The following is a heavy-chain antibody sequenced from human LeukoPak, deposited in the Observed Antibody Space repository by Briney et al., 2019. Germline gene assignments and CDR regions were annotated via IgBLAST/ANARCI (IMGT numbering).Heavy chain of an antibody. V-gene: IGHV3-30*18. CDR1: GFTFSSYG. CDR2: ISYDGSNK. J-gene: IGHJ3*02. D-gene: IGHD3-3*01. Sequence: GRSLRLSCAAAGFTFSSYGMHWVRQAPGKGLEWVAVISYDGSNKYYADSVKGRFTISRDNSKNTLYLQMNSLRAEDTAVYYCAKVRLRFLTTPTDAFDIWGQGTMVTVSS. CDR3: AKVRLRFLTTPTDAFDI.